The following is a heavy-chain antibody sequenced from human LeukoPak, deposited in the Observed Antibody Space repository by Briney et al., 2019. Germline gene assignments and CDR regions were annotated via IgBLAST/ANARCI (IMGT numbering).Heavy chain of an antibody. J-gene: IGHJ4*02. D-gene: IGHD3-10*01. CDR2: IYYSGST. CDR1: GGSISSYY. Sequence: SETLSLTCTVSGGSISSYYWSWIRQPPGKGLEWIGYIYYSGSTNYNPSLKSRVTISVDTSKYQFSLKLSSVTAADTAVYYCATGMYHYDSGSYYKTTFFVYWGQGSLVIVSS. V-gene: IGHV4-59*01. CDR3: ATGMYHYDSGSYYKTTFFVY.